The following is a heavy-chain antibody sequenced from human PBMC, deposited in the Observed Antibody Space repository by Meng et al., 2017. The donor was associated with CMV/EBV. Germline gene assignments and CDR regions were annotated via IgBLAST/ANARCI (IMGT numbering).Heavy chain of an antibody. D-gene: IGHD1-1*01. CDR3: ARDYSGTEGDNWFDP. CDR2: IYYSGST. CDR1: GSISSGSYY. V-gene: IGHV4-39*07. J-gene: IGHJ5*02. Sequence: GSISSGSYYWGWIRQSPGKGLVWIGSIYYSGSTYYNPSLKSRVTISVDPSKNQFSLKLSSVTAADTAVYYCARDYSGTEGDNWFDPWGQGTLVTVSS.